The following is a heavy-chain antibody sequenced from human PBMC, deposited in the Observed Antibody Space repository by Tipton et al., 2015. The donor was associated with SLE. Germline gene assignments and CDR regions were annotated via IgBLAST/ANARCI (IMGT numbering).Heavy chain of an antibody. V-gene: IGHV3-23*01. CDR1: GFTFNNYA. Sequence: GSLRLSCAASGFTFNNYAMNWVRQAPGKGLEWVSGISGSGDSTYSGDSVKGRFTISRDNSKNTLYLQMNSLRVEDAAVYYYAKPSGTVTVDYWGQGTLVTVSS. CDR2: ISGSGDST. J-gene: IGHJ4*02. CDR3: AKPSGTVTVDY. D-gene: IGHD1-14*01.